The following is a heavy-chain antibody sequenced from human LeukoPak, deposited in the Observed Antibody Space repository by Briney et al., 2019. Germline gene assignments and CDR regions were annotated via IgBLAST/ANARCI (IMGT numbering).Heavy chain of an antibody. CDR1: GFTFSSFD. J-gene: IGHJ6*03. CDR2: IGTASDT. CDR3: ARGPSRRNYYYMDV. V-gene: IGHV3-13*01. Sequence: GGSLRLSCAASGFTFSSFDMHWVRQPTGQGLEWVSTIGTASDTYYPGSVEGRFTLSRDNAKNSLYLQMNSLTAGDTAVYYCARGPSRRNYYYMDVWGKGTTVTVSS. D-gene: IGHD5-24*01.